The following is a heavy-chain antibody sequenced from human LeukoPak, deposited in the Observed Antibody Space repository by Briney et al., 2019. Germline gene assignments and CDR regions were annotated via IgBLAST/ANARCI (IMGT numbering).Heavy chain of an antibody. CDR1: GFTFSSYG. CDR2: ISYDGSNK. Sequence: GGSLRLSCAASGFTFSSYGMHWVRQAPGKGLEWVAVISYDGSNKYYADSVKGRFTISRDNSKNTLYLQMSSLRAEDTAVYYCTRDSTTFRFGYWGQGTLVTVSS. J-gene: IGHJ4*02. CDR3: TRDSTTFRFGY. V-gene: IGHV3-30*03. D-gene: IGHD4-11*01.